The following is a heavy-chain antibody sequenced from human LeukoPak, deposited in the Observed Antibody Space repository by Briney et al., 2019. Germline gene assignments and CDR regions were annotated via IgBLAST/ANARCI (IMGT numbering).Heavy chain of an antibody. J-gene: IGHJ4*02. Sequence: GGSLRLSCAASGFTFSSYSMNWVRQAPGKGLEWVSGISDSDGTTYYVDSVKGRFTISRDNSKNTLYLQINSLRAEDMALYYCAKSSDGSTSFDQWGQGTLVTVSS. CDR1: GFTFSSYS. V-gene: IGHV3-23*01. CDR3: AKSSDGSTSFDQ. D-gene: IGHD2-2*01. CDR2: ISDSDGTT.